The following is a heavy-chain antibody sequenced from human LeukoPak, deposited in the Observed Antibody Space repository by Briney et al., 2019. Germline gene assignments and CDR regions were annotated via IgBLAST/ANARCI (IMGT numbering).Heavy chain of an antibody. CDR2: IKSKTDGGTT. CDR1: GFTFSNAW. CDR3: TTSGRWSGYYTDFDY. Sequence: GGALRLSCAASGFTFSNAWMSWVRQAPGRGLEWGCRIKSKTDGGTTDYAAPVKGRFTISRDDSKNTLYLQMTSLKTEATAVYYCTTSGRWSGYYTDFDYWGQGNLVTVSS. J-gene: IGHJ4*02. D-gene: IGHD3-3*01. V-gene: IGHV3-15*01.